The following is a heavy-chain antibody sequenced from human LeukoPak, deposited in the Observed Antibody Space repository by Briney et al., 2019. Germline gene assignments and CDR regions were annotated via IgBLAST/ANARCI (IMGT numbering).Heavy chain of an antibody. CDR1: GGSISSYY. CDR2: IYYSGST. Sequence: SETLSLTCTVSGGSISSYYWSWIRQPPGKGLEWIGYIYYSGSTNYNPSLKSRVTISVDTSKNQFSLKLSSVTAADTAVYYCARGVSSGWYVRTANWFDPWGQGTLVTVSS. V-gene: IGHV4-59*01. J-gene: IGHJ5*02. CDR3: ARGVSSGWYVRTANWFDP. D-gene: IGHD6-19*01.